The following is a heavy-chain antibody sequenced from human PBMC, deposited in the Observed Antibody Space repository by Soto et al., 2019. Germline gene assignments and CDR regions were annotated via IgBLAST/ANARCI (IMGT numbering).Heavy chain of an antibody. CDR3: AKDGFMVRGVVPEYYFDS. Sequence: GGSLRLSCAASGFTFSNYGMHWVRQAPGKGLEWVAIISYDRNNKYYADSVKDRFTISRDNSKNMLSLQMNSLRPEDTAVYYCAKDGFMVRGVVPEYYFDSWGQAILVTVSS. V-gene: IGHV3-30*18. D-gene: IGHD3-10*01. CDR1: GFTFSNYG. J-gene: IGHJ4*01. CDR2: ISYDRNNK.